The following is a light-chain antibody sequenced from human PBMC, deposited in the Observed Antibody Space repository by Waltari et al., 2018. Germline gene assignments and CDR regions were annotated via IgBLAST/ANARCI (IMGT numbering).Light chain of an antibody. CDR2: EVS. J-gene: IGLJ2*01. CDR3: CSYAGSYTLV. V-gene: IGLV2-11*01. CDR1: SSDVGGYNY. Sequence: QSALTQPRSVSGSPGQSVTISCTGTSSDVGGYNYLSWYQQHPGKAPKLMIYEVSKRPSGVPDRFSGSKSGNTASLTISGLQAEDEADYYCCSYAGSYTLVFGGGTKLTVL.